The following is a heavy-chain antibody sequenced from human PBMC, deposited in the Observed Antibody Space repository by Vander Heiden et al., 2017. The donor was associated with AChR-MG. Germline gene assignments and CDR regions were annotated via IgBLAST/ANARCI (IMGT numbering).Heavy chain of an antibody. CDR3: AHSLVTTVTAGIWFDP. CDR2: IYWDDDK. Sequence: QITLKESGPTLVKPTQTLTLTCTFFGFRLSTSGVGVGWIRQPPGKALEWLALIYWDDDKRYSPSLKSRLTITKDTSKNQVVLTMTNINPVDTATYYCAHSLVTTVTAGIWFDPWGQGTLVTVSS. D-gene: IGHD4-17*01. V-gene: IGHV2-5*02. CDR1: GFRLSTSGVG. J-gene: IGHJ5*02.